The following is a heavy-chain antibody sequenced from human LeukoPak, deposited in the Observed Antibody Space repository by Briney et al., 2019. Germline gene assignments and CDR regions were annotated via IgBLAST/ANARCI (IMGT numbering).Heavy chain of an antibody. CDR1: GGSISSGSYY. D-gene: IGHD6-13*01. CDR2: IYTSGST. J-gene: IGHJ3*02. CDR3: ARSLWYSDAFDI. V-gene: IGHV4-61*02. Sequence: PSEALSLTCTVSGGSISSGSYYWSWIRQPAGTGLEWIGRIYTSGSTNYNPSLKSRVTISVDTSKNQFSLKLSSVTAADTAVYYCARSLWYSDAFDIWGQGTMVTVSS.